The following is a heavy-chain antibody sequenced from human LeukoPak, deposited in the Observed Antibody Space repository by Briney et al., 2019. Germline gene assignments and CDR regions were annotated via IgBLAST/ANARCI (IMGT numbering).Heavy chain of an antibody. D-gene: IGHD6-13*01. Sequence: PSETLSLTCAVSGGSISSGGYSWSWIRQPPGKGLEWIGYIYHSGSTYYNPSLKSRVTISVDTSKNQFSLKPSSVTAADTAVYYCARTVAAAGLGYFDYWGQGTLVTVSS. CDR3: ARTVAAAGLGYFDY. V-gene: IGHV4-30-2*02. J-gene: IGHJ4*02. CDR1: GGSISSGGYS. CDR2: IYHSGST.